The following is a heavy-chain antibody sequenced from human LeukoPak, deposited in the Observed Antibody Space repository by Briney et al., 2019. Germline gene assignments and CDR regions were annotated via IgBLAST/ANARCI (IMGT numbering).Heavy chain of an antibody. D-gene: IGHD6-13*01. CDR3: ARNSNLFDY. Sequence: PSETLSLTCTVSGGSISSGGYYWSWIRQPPGKGLEWIGYIYHSGSTYYNPSLKSRVTISVDRSKNQFSLKLSSVTAADTAVYYCARNSNLFDYWGQGTLVTVSS. CDR2: IYHSGST. V-gene: IGHV4-30-2*01. J-gene: IGHJ4*02. CDR1: GGSISSGGYY.